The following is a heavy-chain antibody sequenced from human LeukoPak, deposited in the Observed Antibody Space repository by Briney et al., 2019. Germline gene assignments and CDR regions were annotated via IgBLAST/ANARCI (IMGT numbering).Heavy chain of an antibody. CDR2: INPSGGST. Sequence: ASVKVSCKASGYTFTSYYIHWVRQAPGQGLEWMGIINPSGGSTSYAQKFQGRVTMTRDTSTSTVYMELSSLRSDDTAVYYCSKESEGWCDPWGQGTLVTVSS. CDR1: GYTFTSYY. J-gene: IGHJ5*02. CDR3: SKESEGWCDP. D-gene: IGHD3-10*01. V-gene: IGHV1-46*03.